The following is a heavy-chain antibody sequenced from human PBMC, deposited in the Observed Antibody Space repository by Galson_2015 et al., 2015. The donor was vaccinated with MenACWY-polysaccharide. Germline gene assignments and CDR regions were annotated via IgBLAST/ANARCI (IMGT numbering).Heavy chain of an antibody. J-gene: IGHJ2*01. Sequence: YMLLSCVASGFIFSSLWLCCVPQAPGKGLECGAIIKQAGSAKNYVDSVKRRYSISRDTAKNSLYLPLHSLRSEDTGVYYCARDPLVSSGYARGSVFDLWGRGTLVTVSS. CDR2: IKQAGSAK. CDR1: GFIFSSLW. V-gene: IGHV3-7*01. CDR3: ARDPLVSSGYARGSVFDL. D-gene: IGHD3-22*01.